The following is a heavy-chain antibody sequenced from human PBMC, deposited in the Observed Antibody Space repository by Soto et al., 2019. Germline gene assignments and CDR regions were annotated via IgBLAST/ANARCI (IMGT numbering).Heavy chain of an antibody. D-gene: IGHD6-19*01. CDR1: GFTFSSYA. CDR2: ISYDGSNK. Sequence: QVQLVESGGGVVQPGRSLRLSCAASGFTFSSYAMHWVRQAPGKGLEWVAVISYDGSNKYYADSVKGRFTISRDNSKNTLYRQMNSLRAEDTAVYYCARDDAHSSGWSVSYYYYYGMDVWGQGTTVTVSS. V-gene: IGHV3-30-3*01. CDR3: ARDDAHSSGWSVSYYYYYGMDV. J-gene: IGHJ6*02.